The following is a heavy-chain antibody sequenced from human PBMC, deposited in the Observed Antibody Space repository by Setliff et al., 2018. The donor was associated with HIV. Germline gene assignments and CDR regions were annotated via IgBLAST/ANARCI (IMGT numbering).Heavy chain of an antibody. D-gene: IGHD3-9*01. CDR1: GYSVSSGYY. CDR2: IYYSGST. J-gene: IGHJ6*03. V-gene: IGHV4-38-2*01. CDR3: SKILNLYNYMDA. Sequence: SETLSLTCAVSGYSVSSGYYWGWIRQPPGKGLEWIASIYYSGSTYYAPSLKSRVAISVDTSKNQFSLKLNSVTAADTAVYYCSKILNLYNYMDAWGKGTSVTVSS.